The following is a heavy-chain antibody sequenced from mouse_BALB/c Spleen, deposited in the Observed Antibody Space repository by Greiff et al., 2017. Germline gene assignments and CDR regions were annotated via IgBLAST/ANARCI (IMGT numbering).Heavy chain of an antibody. CDR2: ISNGGGST. CDR1: GFTFSSYT. Sequence: EVHLVESGGGLVQPGGSLKLSCAASGFTFSSYTMSWVRQTPEKRLEWVAYISNGGGSTYYPDTVKGRFTISRDNAKNTLYLQMSSLKSEDTAMYYCARGNHGDYFDYWGQGTTLTVSS. J-gene: IGHJ2*01. V-gene: IGHV5-12-2*01. CDR3: ARGNHGDYFDY.